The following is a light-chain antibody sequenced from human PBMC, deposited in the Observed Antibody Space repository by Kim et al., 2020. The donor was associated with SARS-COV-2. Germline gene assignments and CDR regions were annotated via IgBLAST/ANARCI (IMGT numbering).Light chain of an antibody. CDR3: QQYSDWPQ. CDR1: QSITSN. V-gene: IGKV3-15*01. CDR2: DAS. Sequence: LSVSPGERATLSCRASQSITSNLAWYQHKPGQAPRLLIYDASTRATGIPARFSGSGSGTEFTLTITSLQSEDFAVYYCQQYSDWPQFGQGTKLEI. J-gene: IGKJ2*01.